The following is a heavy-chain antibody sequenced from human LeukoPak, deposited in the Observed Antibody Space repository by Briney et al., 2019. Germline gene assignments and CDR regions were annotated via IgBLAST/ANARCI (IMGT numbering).Heavy chain of an antibody. V-gene: IGHV3-48*03. CDR1: GFTFSSYE. D-gene: IGHD3-22*01. J-gene: IGHJ4*02. Sequence: GGSLRLSCAASGFTFSSYEMNWVRQAPGKGLEWVSYISSSGSTIYYADSVKGRFTISRDNAKNSLYLQLKSLRAEDTAVYHCARDRYDSSGIFDYWGEGTLVTVST. CDR3: ARDRYDSSGIFDY. CDR2: ISSSGSTI.